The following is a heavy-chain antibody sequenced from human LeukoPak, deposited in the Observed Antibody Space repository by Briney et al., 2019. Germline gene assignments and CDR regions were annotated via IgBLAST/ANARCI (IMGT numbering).Heavy chain of an antibody. CDR3: ARIYAGGYYED. CDR1: GFTFSFSDYW. Sequence: GGSLRLSCVGSGFTFSFSDYWMTWVRQAPGKGLEWVANIKPGGGEKNYVDSVKGRFTISRDNAKNSLYLQMNSLRAEDTAVYYCARIYAGGYYEDWGQGTLVTVSS. CDR2: IKPGGGEK. V-gene: IGHV3-7*01. D-gene: IGHD3-3*01. J-gene: IGHJ4*02.